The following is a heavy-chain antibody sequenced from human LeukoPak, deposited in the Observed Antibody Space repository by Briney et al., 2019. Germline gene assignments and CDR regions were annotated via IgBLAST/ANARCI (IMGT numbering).Heavy chain of an antibody. Sequence: GGSLRLSCAASGFTFSSYAMSWVRQAPGKGLEWVSAISGSGGSTYYADSVKGRFTISRDNSKNTLYLQMNSLRTEDTAVYYCAKTPFYYYDSSGYYLGYWGQGTLVTVSS. J-gene: IGHJ4*02. CDR3: AKTPFYYYDSSGYYLGY. CDR1: GFTFSSYA. CDR2: ISGSGGST. D-gene: IGHD3-22*01. V-gene: IGHV3-23*01.